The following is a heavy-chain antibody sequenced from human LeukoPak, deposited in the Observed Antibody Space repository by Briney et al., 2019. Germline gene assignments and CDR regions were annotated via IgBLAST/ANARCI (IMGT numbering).Heavy chain of an antibody. D-gene: IGHD3-10*01. V-gene: IGHV3-30*07. Sequence: DSVKGRFTISRDNSKNTLYLQMNSLRAEDTAVYYCARGSYGSGSYYTGDWFDPWGQGTLVTVSS. CDR3: ARGSYGSGSYYTGDWFDP. J-gene: IGHJ5*02.